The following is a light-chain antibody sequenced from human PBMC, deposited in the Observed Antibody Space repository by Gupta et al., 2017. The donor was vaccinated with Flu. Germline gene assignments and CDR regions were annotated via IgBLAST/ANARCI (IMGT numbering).Light chain of an antibody. CDR1: SSNNGSNY. V-gene: IGLV1-47*01. Sequence: QSVLTQPPSASGTPGQRVTTSCSGSSSNNGSNYVYWYQQLPGTAPKLLNDRNNPRPSGVPAGSSGATSATSATLALRGRGAADESYYYRAARDDSWVFGGGTKLTVL. CDR3: AARDDSWV. CDR2: RNN. J-gene: IGLJ3*02.